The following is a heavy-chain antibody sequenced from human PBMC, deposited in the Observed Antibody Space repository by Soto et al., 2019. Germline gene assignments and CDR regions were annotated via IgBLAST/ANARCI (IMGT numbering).Heavy chain of an antibody. V-gene: IGHV4-38-2*01. D-gene: IGHD3-9*01. J-gene: IGHJ4*02. CDR3: ARAPRTHDTLTGYYCAYFDF. CDR2: IYHSGST. CDR1: GYSISSGYY. Sequence: PSETLSLTCAVSGYSISSGYYWGWIRQPPGKGLEWIGSIYHSGSTYYNPSLKSRGTISVDTSKNQFSLKLSSVTAADTAVYYCARAPRTHDTLTGYYCAYFDFWGQGTLVTVSS.